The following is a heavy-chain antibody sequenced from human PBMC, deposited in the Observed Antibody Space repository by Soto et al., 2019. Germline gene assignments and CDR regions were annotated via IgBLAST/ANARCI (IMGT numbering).Heavy chain of an antibody. Sequence: GPVKVSCKASGYTFTSYDINWVRQATGQGLEWMGWMNPNSGNTGYAQKFQGRVTMTRNTSISTAYMELSSLRSEDTAVYYCAKRGMAGDFDYWGQGTLVTVSS. CDR1: GYTFTSYD. D-gene: IGHD6-19*01. J-gene: IGHJ4*02. CDR2: MNPNSGNT. CDR3: AKRGMAGDFDY. V-gene: IGHV1-8*01.